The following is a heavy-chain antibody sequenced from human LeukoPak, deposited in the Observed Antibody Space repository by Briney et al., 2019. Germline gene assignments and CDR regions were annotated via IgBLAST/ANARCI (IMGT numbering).Heavy chain of an antibody. CDR2: IIPIFGTA. V-gene: IGHV1-69*05. CDR3: ARPRYSSAAFDI. D-gene: IGHD6-19*01. CDR1: GGTFSSYA. Sequence: SVKVSCKASGGTFSSYAISWVRQAPGQGLEWMGGIIPIFGTANYAQKFQGRVTITRDTSASTAYMELSSLRSEDTAVYYCARPRYSSAAFDIWGQGTMVTVSS. J-gene: IGHJ3*02.